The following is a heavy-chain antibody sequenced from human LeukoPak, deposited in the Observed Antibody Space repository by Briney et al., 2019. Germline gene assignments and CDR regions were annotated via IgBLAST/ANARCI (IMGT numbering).Heavy chain of an antibody. D-gene: IGHD3-22*01. V-gene: IGHV1-2*02. CDR3: ARGGLAYDSSGLPFDY. Sequence: ASVKVSCKTSGYTFTGYYMHWVRQAPGQGLEWMGWINPNSGGTNYAQKFQGRVTMTRDTSISTAYMELSRLRSDDTAVYYCARGGLAYDSSGLPFDYWGQGTLVTVSS. CDR2: INPNSGGT. J-gene: IGHJ4*02. CDR1: GYTFTGYY.